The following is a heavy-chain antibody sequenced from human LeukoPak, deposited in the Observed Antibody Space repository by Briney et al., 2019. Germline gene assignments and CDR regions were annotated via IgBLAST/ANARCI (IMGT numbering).Heavy chain of an antibody. D-gene: IGHD6-19*01. CDR2: ISSGSSTI. J-gene: IGHJ4*02. Sequence: GGSLRLSCAASGFTFSGYSMNWVRQAPGKGLEWVSYISSGSSTINYADSVKGRFTTSRDNAKNSLSLQMNSLRAEDTAVYYCARIVVDSRGWYHFDYWGQGTLVTVSS. V-gene: IGHV3-48*04. CDR3: ARIVVDSRGWYHFDY. CDR1: GFTFSGYS.